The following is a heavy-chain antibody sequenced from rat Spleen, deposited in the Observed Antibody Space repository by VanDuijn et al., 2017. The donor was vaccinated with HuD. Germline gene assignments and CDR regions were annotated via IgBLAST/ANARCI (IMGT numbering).Heavy chain of an antibody. J-gene: IGHJ2*01. V-gene: IGHV5-19*01. D-gene: IGHD5-1*01. CDR3: TTDRLGADYFDY. CDR1: GFTFSDFG. CDR2: ISPTGGNT. Sequence: EVQLVVSGGGLVQPGRSLKLSCVASGFTFSDFGMHWIRQAPTKGLEWVASISPTGGNTYYQDSVRGRFTISRDNAKSTLYLQMDSLRSEDTATYYCTTDRLGADYFDYWGQGVMVTVSS.